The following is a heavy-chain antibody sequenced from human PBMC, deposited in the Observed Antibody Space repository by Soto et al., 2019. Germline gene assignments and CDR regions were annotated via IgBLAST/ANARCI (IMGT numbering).Heavy chain of an antibody. J-gene: IGHJ4*02. D-gene: IGHD2-15*01. CDR2: LYSSGNT. CDR3: AEGGYCSGGSCAGAY. CDR1: GFSVSTNY. V-gene: IGHV3-53*01. Sequence: EVQLVESGGGLIRPGGSLRLSCAASGFSVSTNYMTWVRQAPGKGLEWVSTLYSSGNTYYADPVKGRFTISRDSSKNRLYLQMNSLRADDTAIYYCAEGGYCSGGSCAGAYWGQGTLVTVSS.